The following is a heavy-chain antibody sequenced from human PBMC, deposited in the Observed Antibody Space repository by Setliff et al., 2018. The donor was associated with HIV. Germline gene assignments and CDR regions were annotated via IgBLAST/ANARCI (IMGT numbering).Heavy chain of an antibody. D-gene: IGHD6-6*01. Sequence: SETLSLTCTVSGGSISSYYWTWLRQFPGKGLEWIGFIFYTGSTTYNPSLNSRVTISVDTSKNQFSLNLSSVTAADTAVYYCARGGSSSSHRYYYYYYMDVWGKGTTVTVSS. CDR1: GGSISSYY. CDR3: ARGGSSSSHRYYYYYYMDV. CDR2: IFYTGST. J-gene: IGHJ6*03. V-gene: IGHV4-59*12.